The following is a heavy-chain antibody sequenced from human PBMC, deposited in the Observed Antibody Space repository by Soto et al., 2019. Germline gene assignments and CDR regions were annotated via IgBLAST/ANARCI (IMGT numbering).Heavy chain of an antibody. CDR3: ARDQEATIKGVDY. Sequence: QVQLVESGGGVVQPGRSLRLSCAASGFTFSSYAMHWVRQAPGKGLEWVAVISYDGSNKYYADSVKGRFTISRDNSKNTLYLQMNSLRAEDTAVDYCARDQEATIKGVDYWGQGTLVTVSS. CDR1: GFTFSSYA. J-gene: IGHJ4*02. D-gene: IGHD5-12*01. CDR2: ISYDGSNK. V-gene: IGHV3-30-3*01.